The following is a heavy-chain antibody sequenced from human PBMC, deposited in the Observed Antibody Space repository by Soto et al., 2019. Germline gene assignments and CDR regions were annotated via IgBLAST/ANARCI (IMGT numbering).Heavy chain of an antibody. V-gene: IGHV3-23*01. Sequence: GGSLRLSCAASGFTFSSYAMTWVRQAPGKGLEWVSGISGRSGSTYYADSVKGRFTISRDNSKNTLYLQMNSLRAEDTAVYYCAKDIDVVPGPSEYWGQGTLVTVSS. CDR3: AKDIDVVPGPSEY. J-gene: IGHJ4*02. D-gene: IGHD2-15*01. CDR1: GFTFSSYA. CDR2: ISGRSGST.